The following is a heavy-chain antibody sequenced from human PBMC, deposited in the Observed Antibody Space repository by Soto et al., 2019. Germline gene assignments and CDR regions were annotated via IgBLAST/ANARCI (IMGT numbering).Heavy chain of an antibody. CDR1: GGSISSGGYY. CDR3: ASLGQWGDYGWGRKVQFGYGMDV. V-gene: IGHV4-31*03. Sequence: SGTLSLTCTVSGGSISSGGYYWSWIRQHPGKGLEWIGYIYYSGSTYYNPSLKSRVTISVDTSKNQFSLKLSSVTAADTAVYYCASLGQWGDYGWGRKVQFGYGMDVWGQGTTVTVSS. J-gene: IGHJ6*02. CDR2: IYYSGST. D-gene: IGHD3-16*01.